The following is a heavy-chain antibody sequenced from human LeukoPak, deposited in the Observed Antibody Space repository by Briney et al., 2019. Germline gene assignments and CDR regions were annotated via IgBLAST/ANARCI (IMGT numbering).Heavy chain of an antibody. V-gene: IGHV5-51*01. J-gene: IGHJ4*02. CDR2: IYPGDSET. CDR3: ARRSSGGNYEDY. Sequence: GGSLKISCKGSEYSFTSYWIGWVRQMPGKGLEWMGIIYPGDSETRYSPSFKGQVTISADKSISTAYLQWSSLKASDTAIYYCARRSSGGNYEDYWGQGTLVIVSS. D-gene: IGHD2-15*01. CDR1: EYSFTSYW.